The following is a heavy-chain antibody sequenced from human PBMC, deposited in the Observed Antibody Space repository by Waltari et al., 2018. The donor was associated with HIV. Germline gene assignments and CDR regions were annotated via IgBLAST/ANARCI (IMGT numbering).Heavy chain of an antibody. CDR2: IYYSGST. CDR1: GGSISSGGYY. V-gene: IGHV4-31*03. D-gene: IGHD3-3*01. Sequence: QVQLQESGPGLVKPSQTLSLTCTVSGGSISSGGYYWSWIRPHPGKGLEWIGYIYYSGSTYYNPSLKSRVTISVDTSKNQFSLKLSSVTAADTAVYYCAREFLEWLPTLNDAFDIWGQGTMVTVSS. CDR3: AREFLEWLPTLNDAFDI. J-gene: IGHJ3*02.